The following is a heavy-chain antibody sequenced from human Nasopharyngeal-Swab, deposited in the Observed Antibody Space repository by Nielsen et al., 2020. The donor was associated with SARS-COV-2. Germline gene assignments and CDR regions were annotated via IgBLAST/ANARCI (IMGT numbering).Heavy chain of an antibody. CDR3: SRDMGSIFGVVILFDY. Sequence: ASAKVSCNASGYTFTSYGISWVRQAPGQGLEGMGWTSTYSGNTNYAQKPQDRVTMTTDTSTSTAYMELRSLRSDDTAVDYCSRDMGSIFGVVILFDYWGQGTLVTVSS. J-gene: IGHJ4*02. V-gene: IGHV1-18*01. D-gene: IGHD3-3*01. CDR1: GYTFTSYG. CDR2: TSTYSGNT.